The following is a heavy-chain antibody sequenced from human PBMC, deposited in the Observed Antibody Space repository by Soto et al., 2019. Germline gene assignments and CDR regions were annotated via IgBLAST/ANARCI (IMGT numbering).Heavy chain of an antibody. D-gene: IGHD6-6*01. CDR2: ISTDNGRT. Sequence: QVPLVQSGAEVKKPGASVRVSCKASGYTLRSNGISWVRQAPGQRFEWMGWISTDNGRTNYAQMFQGRVTMTTDTSTNTIYMELRNLRSDDTALYYCVRDDGGLVRYYYHGWDVWGQGTTVTVTS. J-gene: IGHJ6*02. CDR3: VRDDGGLVRYYYHGWDV. V-gene: IGHV1-18*01. CDR1: GYTLRSNG.